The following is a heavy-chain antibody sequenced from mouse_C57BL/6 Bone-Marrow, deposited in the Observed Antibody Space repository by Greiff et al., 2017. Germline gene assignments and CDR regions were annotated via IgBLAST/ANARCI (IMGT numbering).Heavy chain of an antibody. CDR2: ISDGGSYT. CDR3: ARESYYYGSSAFAY. Sequence: EVMLVESGGGLVKPGGSLKLSCAASGFTFSSYAMSWVRQTPEKRLEWVATISDGGSYTYYPDNVKGRFTISRDNAKNNLYLQLSHLKAEDTAMYYCARESYYYGSSAFAYWGQGNLGTVSA. V-gene: IGHV5-4*01. CDR1: GFTFSSYA. J-gene: IGHJ3*01. D-gene: IGHD1-1*01.